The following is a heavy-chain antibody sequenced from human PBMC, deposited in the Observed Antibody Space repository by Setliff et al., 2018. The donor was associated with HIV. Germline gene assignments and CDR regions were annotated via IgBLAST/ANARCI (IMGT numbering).Heavy chain of an antibody. D-gene: IGHD2-8*01. Sequence: GASVKVSCKASGYSLSTYAISWVRQAPGQGLEWMGWIDSNNGNRNFAQKFRGRVTMTTGISTNTAYMEVRSLSFDDTAVYYCVRLTADRTNYYYYMDVWGKGTTVTVSS. CDR3: VRLTADRTNYYYYMDV. V-gene: IGHV1-18*01. CDR2: IDSNNGNR. CDR1: GYSLSTYA. J-gene: IGHJ6*03.